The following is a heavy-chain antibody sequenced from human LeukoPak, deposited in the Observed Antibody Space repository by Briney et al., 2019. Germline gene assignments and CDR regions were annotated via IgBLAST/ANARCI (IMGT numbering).Heavy chain of an antibody. CDR2: LNPNTGGI. CDR1: GYTFTDYY. Sequence: ASVKVSCKTSGYTFTDYYMHWVRQAPGQGLEWMGGLNPNTGGINYAQKFQGRVATTRDTSISTAYMELSRLTSDDTAVFYCARGTPSAINTGDAFDIWGQGTMVTVSS. V-gene: IGHV1-2*02. J-gene: IGHJ3*02. D-gene: IGHD2-21*02. CDR3: ARGTPSAINTGDAFDI.